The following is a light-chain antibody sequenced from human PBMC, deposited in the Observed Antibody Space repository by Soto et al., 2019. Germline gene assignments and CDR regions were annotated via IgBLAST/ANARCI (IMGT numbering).Light chain of an antibody. CDR2: DTS. V-gene: IGLV7-46*01. CDR1: TGAVTTSRF. J-gene: IGLJ2*01. CDR3: LLFDSGGQV. Sequence: QAVVTQAPSLTVSPGGTVTLTCGSSTGAVTTSRFPYWFQQKPGQAPRTLIYDTSIKHSWTPARFSGSLLGGKAALTLSGAQPEDEAEYYCLLFDSGGQVFGGGTKLTVL.